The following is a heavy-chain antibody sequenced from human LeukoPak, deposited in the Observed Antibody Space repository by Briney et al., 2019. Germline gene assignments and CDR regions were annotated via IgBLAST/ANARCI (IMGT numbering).Heavy chain of an antibody. D-gene: IGHD2-8*01. CDR2: ISDTGATT. CDR3: AKDTSIGRYCTNGVCSPFDY. V-gene: IGHV3-23*01. J-gene: IGHJ4*02. CDR1: GFTFSSSA. Sequence: GGSLRLSCAGSGFTFSSSAMSWVRQAPGKGLEWVSAISDTGATTYDADSVKGRFTISRDNSRITLYLQMNSLRAEDTALYYCAKDTSIGRYCTNGVCSPFDYWGQGTLVTVSS.